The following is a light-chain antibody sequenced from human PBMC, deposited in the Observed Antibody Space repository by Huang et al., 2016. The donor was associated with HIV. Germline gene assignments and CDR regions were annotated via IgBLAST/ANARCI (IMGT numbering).Light chain of an antibody. CDR3: QQYVRSPWT. J-gene: IGKJ1*01. Sequence: EIVLTQSPGTLSLSPGERAALSCRASQSLSPTYLAWYQQRPGQGPRRLSDGTVTRATGIPDRFSGSGSGTDFTLTISRLEPEDFAMYYCQQYVRSPWTFGQGTKVEIK. V-gene: IGKV3-20*01. CDR1: QSLSPTY. CDR2: GTV.